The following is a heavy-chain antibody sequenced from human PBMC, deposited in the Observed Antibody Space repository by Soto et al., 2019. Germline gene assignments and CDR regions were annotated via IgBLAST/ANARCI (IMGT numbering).Heavy chain of an antibody. CDR3: ARRPYSPHYGMDV. V-gene: IGHV4-31*03. D-gene: IGHD4-4*01. CDR1: GGSISSGGYY. J-gene: IGHJ6*02. CDR2: IYYSGST. Sequence: QVQLQESGPGLVKPSQTLSITCTVSGGSISSGGYYWSWIRQHPGKGLEWIGYIYYSGSTYYNPSLKRRVTISVDTSKNQFSLKLSSVTAADTAVYYCARRPYSPHYGMDVWGQGTTVTFAS.